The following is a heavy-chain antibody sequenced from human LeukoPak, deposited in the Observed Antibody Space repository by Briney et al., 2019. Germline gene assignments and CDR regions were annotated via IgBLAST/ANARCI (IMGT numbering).Heavy chain of an antibody. CDR3: AKAATYFYGSVTYDWFES. J-gene: IGHJ5*01. D-gene: IGHD3-10*01. CDR2: IESNGLT. V-gene: IGHV3-74*01. CDR1: GFTFSSYW. Sequence: GGSLRLSCAASGFTFSSYWMHWVHQAPGKGLMWVSRIESNGLTLYADSVRDRFTISRDNGKNTIYLQMNSLRVDDTAIYYCAKAATYFYGSVTYDWFESWGQGTLVTVSS.